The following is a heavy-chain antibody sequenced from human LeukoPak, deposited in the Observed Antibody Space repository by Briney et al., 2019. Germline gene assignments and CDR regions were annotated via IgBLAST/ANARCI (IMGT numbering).Heavy chain of an antibody. CDR1: GYTFTGYY. V-gene: IGHV1-2*02. Sequence: GASVKVSCKASGYTFTGYYMHWVRQAPGQGLEWMGWINPTSGGTNYAQKFQGRVTMTRDTSISTAYMELSRLRSDDTAVYYCARDRRSEDAFDIWGQGTMVTVSS. D-gene: IGHD4-17*01. CDR3: ARDRRSEDAFDI. CDR2: INPTSGGT. J-gene: IGHJ3*02.